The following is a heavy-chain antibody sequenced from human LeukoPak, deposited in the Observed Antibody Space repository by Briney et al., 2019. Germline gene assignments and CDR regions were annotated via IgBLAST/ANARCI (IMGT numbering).Heavy chain of an antibody. CDR3: ATASFGEFYYFDY. D-gene: IGHD3-10*01. V-gene: IGHV1-24*01. J-gene: IGHJ4*02. CDR1: GYXLTEFS. Sequence: ASVKVSCKVSGYXLTEFSMRWVRQVPGKGLEWMGGFDPEDGETIYAQKFQGRVTVTEDTSTDTVYMELSSLRSEDTAVYYCATASFGEFYYFDYWGQGTLVTVSS. CDR2: FDPEDGET.